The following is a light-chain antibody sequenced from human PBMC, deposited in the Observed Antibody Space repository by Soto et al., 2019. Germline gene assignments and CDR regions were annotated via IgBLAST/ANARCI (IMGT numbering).Light chain of an antibody. Sequence: QSALTQPASVSGSPGQSITISCTGTSSDVGGYNYVSWYQQHPGKAPKLIIYEVTSRPSGVSDRFSGSKSGNTASLTISGPQAEDEADYYCNSYTSSITLHVLFGGGTKLTVL. V-gene: IGLV2-14*01. CDR3: NSYTSSITLHVL. CDR2: EVT. J-gene: IGLJ2*01. CDR1: SSDVGGYNY.